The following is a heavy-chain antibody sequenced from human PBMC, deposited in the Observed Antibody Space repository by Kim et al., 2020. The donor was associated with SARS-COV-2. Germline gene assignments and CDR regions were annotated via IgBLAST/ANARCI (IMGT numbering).Heavy chain of an antibody. J-gene: IGHJ6*02. Sequence: GGSLRLSCAASGFTFRNHAMHWVRQAPGKGLEWVAQIWYDGSNKYYGDSVKGRFTISRDNSKNTVYLQMNSLRVEDTALYYCARDGQQQAPYAMDVWG. CDR1: GFTFRNHA. V-gene: IGHV3-33*01. D-gene: IGHD6-13*01. CDR3: ARDGQQQAPYAMDV. CDR2: IWYDGSNK.